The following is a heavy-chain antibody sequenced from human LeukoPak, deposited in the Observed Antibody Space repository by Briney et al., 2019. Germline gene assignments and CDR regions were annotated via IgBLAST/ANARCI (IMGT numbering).Heavy chain of an antibody. D-gene: IGHD2/OR15-2a*01. J-gene: IGHJ4*02. CDR1: GFTFSSYT. CDR3: AKDETGLLNYLHY. CDR2: IDSSGTKI. Sequence: GGSLRLSCAASGFTFSSYTMSWLRQAPGKGLAWVSDIDSSGTKINYADSVKGRFTISRDNPRNTLYLQMNSLRAEDTAVYYCAKDETGLLNYLHYWGKGALVTVSS. V-gene: IGHV3-23*01.